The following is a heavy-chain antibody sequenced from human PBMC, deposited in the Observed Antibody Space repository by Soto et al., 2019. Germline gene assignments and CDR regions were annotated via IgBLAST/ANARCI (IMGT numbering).Heavy chain of an antibody. CDR2: INHSGST. D-gene: IGHD3-10*01. V-gene: IGHV4-34*01. Sequence: SETLSLTCAVYGGSFSGYYWSWIRQPPGKGLEWIGEINHSGSTNYSPSLKSRVTISVDTSKNQFSLKLSSVTAADTAVYYCARGPYYYGSGKDYYYYGMDVWGQGTTVTVSS. CDR1: GGSFSGYY. J-gene: IGHJ6*02. CDR3: ARGPYYYGSGKDYYYYGMDV.